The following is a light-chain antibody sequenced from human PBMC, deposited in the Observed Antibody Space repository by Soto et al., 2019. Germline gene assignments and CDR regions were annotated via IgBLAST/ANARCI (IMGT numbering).Light chain of an antibody. CDR2: DVS. V-gene: IGLV2-11*01. CDR3: SSYAGSYTLV. Sequence: QSVLTQPRSVSGSPGQSVTISCTGTSNDVGCYNFVSWYQQHPGKVPKLFIYDVSRRPSGVPDRFSGSKSGNTASLTISGLQAEDEADYYCSSYAGSYTLVFGGGTKLTVL. J-gene: IGLJ2*01. CDR1: SNDVGCYNF.